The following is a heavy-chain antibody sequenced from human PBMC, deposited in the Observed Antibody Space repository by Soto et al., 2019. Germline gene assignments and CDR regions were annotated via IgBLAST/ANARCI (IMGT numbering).Heavy chain of an antibody. Sequence: GGSLRLCCTASGFTFGDYAMSWFRQAPGKGLEWVGFIRSKAYGGTTEYAASVKGRFTISRDDSKSIAYLQMNSLKTEDTAVYYCTRARPEDFVGVQAFWFDPWGQGTLVTVSS. CDR2: IRSKAYGGTT. V-gene: IGHV3-49*03. D-gene: IGHD2-2*01. CDR3: TRARPEDFVGVQAFWFDP. J-gene: IGHJ5*02. CDR1: GFTFGDYA.